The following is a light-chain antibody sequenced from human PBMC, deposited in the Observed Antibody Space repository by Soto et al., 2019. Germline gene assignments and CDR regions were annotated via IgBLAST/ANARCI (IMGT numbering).Light chain of an antibody. V-gene: IGLV1-44*01. Sequence: QSVLTQTPSASGTPGQRVTISCSGSRSNIGSNTVNWYQQLPGTAPKLLIYSNSQRPSGVPDRFSGSKSGTSASLAITGLQSEDEGIYYCATWDDSLSGWVFGGGTQLTVL. CDR2: SNS. CDR1: RSNIGSNT. CDR3: ATWDDSLSGWV. J-gene: IGLJ3*02.